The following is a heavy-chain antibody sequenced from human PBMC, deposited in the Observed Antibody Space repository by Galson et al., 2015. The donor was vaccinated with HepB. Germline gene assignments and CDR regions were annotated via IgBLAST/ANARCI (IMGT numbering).Heavy chain of an antibody. D-gene: IGHD2-15*01. V-gene: IGHV3-23*01. CDR2: ISGSGGST. CDR1: GFTFSSYA. J-gene: IGHJ4*02. CDR3: AKGARYCSGGSCYPLIGVYIQN. Sequence: SLRLSCAASGFTFSSYAMSWVRQAPGKGLEWVSAISGSGGSTYYADSVKGRFTISRDNSKNTLYLQMNSLRAEDTAVYYCAKGARYCSGGSCYPLIGVYIQNWGQGTLVTVSS.